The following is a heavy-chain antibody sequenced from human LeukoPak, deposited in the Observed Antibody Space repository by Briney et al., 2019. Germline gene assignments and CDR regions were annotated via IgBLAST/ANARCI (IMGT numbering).Heavy chain of an antibody. CDR1: GGSFSGYY. V-gene: IGHV4-34*01. CDR3: ARGRGYSYGYYYYYMDV. CDR2: INHSGST. Sequence: PSETLSLTCAVYGGSFSGYYWSWIRQPPGKGLEWIGEINHSGSTNYNPSLKSRVTISVDTSKNQFSLKLSSVTAADTAVYYCARGRGYSYGYYYYYMDVRGKGTTVTVSS. J-gene: IGHJ6*03. D-gene: IGHD5-18*01.